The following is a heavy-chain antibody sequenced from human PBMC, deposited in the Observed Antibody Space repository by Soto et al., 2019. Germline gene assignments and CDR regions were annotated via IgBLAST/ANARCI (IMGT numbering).Heavy chain of an antibody. CDR1: GYTFTGYH. J-gene: IGHJ3*01. D-gene: IGHD3-22*01. V-gene: IGHV1-2*02. Sequence: ASVKVSCKASGYTFTGYHMHWVRQAPGQGLEWMGWINPNRGGTNYAQKFQGRVTMNRDTPISTSYMEVSRLRSDDTAVYYCARDRRLYASGNYDTANDAFDVWGQGTMVTV. CDR2: INPNRGGT. CDR3: ARDRRLYASGNYDTANDAFDV.